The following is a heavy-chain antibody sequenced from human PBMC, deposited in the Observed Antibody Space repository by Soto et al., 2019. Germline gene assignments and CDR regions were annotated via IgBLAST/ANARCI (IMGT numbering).Heavy chain of an antibody. D-gene: IGHD3-10*01. Sequence: EVQLLESGGGLVQPGGSLRLSCAASGFTFSSYAMSWVRQAPGKGLEWVSGISGSGDSTYNIDSVKGRFTVSRDNSKNTLYLQMNSLRAEDTAVYYCARGEKFLCVGGGQGTLVTVSS. J-gene: IGHJ4*02. CDR1: GFTFSSYA. V-gene: IGHV3-23*01. CDR3: ARGEKFLCVG. CDR2: ISGSGDST.